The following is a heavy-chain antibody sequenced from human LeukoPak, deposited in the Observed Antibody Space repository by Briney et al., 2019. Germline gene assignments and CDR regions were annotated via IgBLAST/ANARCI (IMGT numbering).Heavy chain of an antibody. V-gene: IGHV3-9*01. Sequence: GGSLRLSCVASGLKFDDYAMQWVRQAPGKGLEWVSGISWDSGSIAYADSVRGRFTISRDNAKNSLYLQMNSLRPEDTAFYYCAASWTEVYWGQGILVTVSS. J-gene: IGHJ4*02. CDR1: GLKFDDYA. CDR2: ISWDSGSI. CDR3: AASWTEVY. D-gene: IGHD1-1*01.